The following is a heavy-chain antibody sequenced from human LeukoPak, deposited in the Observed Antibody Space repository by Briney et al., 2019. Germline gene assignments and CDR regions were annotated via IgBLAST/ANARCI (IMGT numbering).Heavy chain of an antibody. Sequence: PSETLSLTCAVYGGSFSGYYWSWIRQPPGKGLEWIGEINHSGSTNYNPSLKSRVTISVDTSKNQFSLKLSSVTAADTAVYYCAXXRPFNYGMDVWGQGTTVTVSS. CDR1: GGSFSGYY. J-gene: IGHJ6*02. CDR2: INHSGST. V-gene: IGHV4-34*01. CDR3: AXXRPFNYGMDV.